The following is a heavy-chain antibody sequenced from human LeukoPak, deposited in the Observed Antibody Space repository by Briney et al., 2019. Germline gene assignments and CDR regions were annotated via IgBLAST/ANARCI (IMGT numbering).Heavy chain of an antibody. CDR2: ISAYNGNT. CDR1: GYTFTSYG. D-gene: IGHD6-19*01. Sequence: ASVKVSCKASGYTFTSYGISWVRQAPGQGLEWMGWISAYNGNTNYAQKLQGRVTMTTDTSTSTAYMELRSLRSDDTAVYYCARDFSGWHYYYYYMDVWGKGTTVTVSS. CDR3: ARDFSGWHYYYYYMDV. J-gene: IGHJ6*03. V-gene: IGHV1-18*01.